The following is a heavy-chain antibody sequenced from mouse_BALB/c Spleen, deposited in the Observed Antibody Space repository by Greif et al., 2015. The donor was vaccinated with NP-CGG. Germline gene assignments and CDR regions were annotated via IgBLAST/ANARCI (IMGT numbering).Heavy chain of an antibody. CDR1: GYTFTSYY. CDR3: ARRDYGYVDY. Sequence: VKLVESGPELVKPGASVRISCKASGYTFTSYYIHWVKQRPGQGLEWIGWIYPGNVNTKYNEKFKGKATLTADKSSSTAHMQLSSLTSEDSAVYLCARRDYGYVDYWGQGTTLTVSS. V-gene: IGHV1S56*01. D-gene: IGHD1-1*01. CDR2: IYPGNVNT. J-gene: IGHJ2*01.